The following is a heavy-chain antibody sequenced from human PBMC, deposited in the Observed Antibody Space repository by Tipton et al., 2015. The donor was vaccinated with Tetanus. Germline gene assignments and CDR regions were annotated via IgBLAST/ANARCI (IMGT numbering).Heavy chain of an antibody. Sequence: TLSLTCTVSGGSISSSSYYWGWIRQPPGKGLEWIGSIHYSGSTYYNPSLKSRVTISVDTSKNQFSLKLSSVTAADTAVYYCARWVTGYSYGAFDYWGQGTLVTVSS. CDR2: IHYSGST. V-gene: IGHV4-39*01. J-gene: IGHJ4*02. CDR3: ARWVTGYSYGAFDY. D-gene: IGHD5-18*01. CDR1: GGSISSSSYY.